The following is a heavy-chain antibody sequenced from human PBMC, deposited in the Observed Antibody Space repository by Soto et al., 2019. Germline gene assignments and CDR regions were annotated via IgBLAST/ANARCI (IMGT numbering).Heavy chain of an antibody. CDR3: ARHVTATDNYGMDV. Sequence: SETLSLTCTVSGGSISSSSYYWGWIRQPPGKGLEWIGSIYYSGSTYYNPSLKSRVTISVDTSKNQFSLKLSSVTAADTAVYYCARHVTATDNYGMDVWGQGTTVTVSS. D-gene: IGHD4-17*01. J-gene: IGHJ6*02. V-gene: IGHV4-39*01. CDR2: IYYSGST. CDR1: GGSISSSSYY.